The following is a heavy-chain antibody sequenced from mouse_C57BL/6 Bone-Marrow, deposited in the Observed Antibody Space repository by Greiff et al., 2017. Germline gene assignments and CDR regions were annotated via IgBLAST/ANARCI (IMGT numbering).Heavy chain of an antibody. CDR2: ISSGSSTI. V-gene: IGHV5-17*01. D-gene: IGHD2-1*01. CDR3: ARIDWGNDFDY. Sequence: EVKVVESGGGLVKPGESLKLSCAASGFTFSDYGMHWVRQAPEKGLEWVAYISSGSSTIYYADTVKGRFTISRDNAKNTLFLQMTSLRSEDTAMYYCARIDWGNDFDYWGQGTTLTVSS. J-gene: IGHJ2*01. CDR1: GFTFSDYG.